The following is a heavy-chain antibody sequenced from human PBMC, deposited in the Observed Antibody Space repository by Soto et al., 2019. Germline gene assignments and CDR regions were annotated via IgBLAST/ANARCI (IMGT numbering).Heavy chain of an antibody. CDR1: GGSISSYY. D-gene: IGHD3-3*01. Sequence: SETLSLTCTVSGGSISSYYWSWIRQPPGKGLEWIGYIYYSGSTNYNPSLKSRVTISVDTSKNQFSLKLSSVTAADTAVYYCSRVGESTYYDFWSGYYYFDYWGQGTLVTVSS. CDR2: IYYSGST. CDR3: SRVGESTYYDFWSGYYYFDY. J-gene: IGHJ4*02. V-gene: IGHV4-59*01.